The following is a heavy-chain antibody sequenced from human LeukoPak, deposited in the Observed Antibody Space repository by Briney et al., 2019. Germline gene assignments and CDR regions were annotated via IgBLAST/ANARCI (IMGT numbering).Heavy chain of an antibody. CDR3: ARGGLTMITRRDFDY. J-gene: IGHJ4*02. V-gene: IGHV4-59*01. CDR2: IYYSGST. D-gene: IGHD3-22*01. Sequence: PSETLSLTCTVSGGSISSYYWSWIRQPPGKGLEWIGYIYYSGSTNYNPSLKSRVTISVDTSKNQFSLKLSSVTAADTAVYYCARGGLTMITRRDFDYWGQGTLVTVSS. CDR1: GGSISSYY.